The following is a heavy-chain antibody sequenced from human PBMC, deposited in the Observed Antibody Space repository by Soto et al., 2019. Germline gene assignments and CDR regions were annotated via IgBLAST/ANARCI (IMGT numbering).Heavy chain of an antibody. CDR2: IIPIFGTA. CDR1: GGTFSSYA. Sequence: SVNVSCKASGGTFSSYAISWVRRAPGQGLEWMGGIIPIFGTANYAQKFQGRVTITADESTSTAYMELSSLRSEDTAVYYCAIPRGARYYDILTRYFENWFDPWGQGTLVTVSS. J-gene: IGHJ5*02. CDR3: AIPRGARYYDILTRYFENWFDP. V-gene: IGHV1-69*13. D-gene: IGHD3-9*01.